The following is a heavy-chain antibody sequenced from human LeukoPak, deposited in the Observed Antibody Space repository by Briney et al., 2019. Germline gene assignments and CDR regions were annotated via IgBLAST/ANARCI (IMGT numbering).Heavy chain of an antibody. V-gene: IGHV3-74*01. CDR2: INSDGSFT. Sequence: VGSLRLSCAASGFTFSRYWMHWVRQAPGKGLVWVSRINSDGSFTTYADSVKGRFTISRDNSKNTLYLQMNSLRAEDTAMYYCARDRLTNDAFDIWGQGTMVTVSS. CDR1: GFTFSRYW. CDR3: ARDRLTNDAFDI. J-gene: IGHJ3*02. D-gene: IGHD2-8*01.